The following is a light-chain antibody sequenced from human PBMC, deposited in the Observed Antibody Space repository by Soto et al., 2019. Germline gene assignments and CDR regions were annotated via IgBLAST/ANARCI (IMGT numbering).Light chain of an antibody. CDR2: SNN. V-gene: IGLV1-44*01. CDR1: SYNIGSNT. CDR3: AAWDDSLNGRV. Sequence: QSVLTQPPSASGTPGQRVTISCSGSSYNIGSNTVNWYQQLPGTAPKLLIYSNNQRPSGVPDRFSGSKSGTSASLAISGLQFEDEADYYCAAWDDSLNGRVFGTGTKLTVL. J-gene: IGLJ1*01.